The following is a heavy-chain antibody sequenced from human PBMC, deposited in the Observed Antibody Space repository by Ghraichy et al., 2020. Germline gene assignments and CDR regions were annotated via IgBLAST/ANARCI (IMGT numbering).Heavy chain of an antibody. CDR3: AGAFASSGWYRDAFDL. CDR2: INQDGSEK. Sequence: LSLTCAASGITFSSYWMSWVRQAPGKGLEWVANINQDGSEKYYVDSLKGRLTISRDNAKNSLYLQMNSLRVEDTAVYYCAGAFASSGWYRDAFDLWGQGALVTVSS. V-gene: IGHV3-7*01. CDR1: GITFSSYW. D-gene: IGHD6-19*01. J-gene: IGHJ3*01.